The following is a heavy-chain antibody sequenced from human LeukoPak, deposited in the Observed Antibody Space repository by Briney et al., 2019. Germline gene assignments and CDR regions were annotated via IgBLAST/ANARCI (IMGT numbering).Heavy chain of an antibody. CDR1: GGSFSGYY. Sequence: SETLSLTCAVYGGSFSGYYWSWIRQPPGKGLEWIGEINHSGSTNYNPSLKSRVTISVDTSKNQFSLKLSSVTAADTAVYYCARELLWFGEGRLVRARAWYYWGQGTLVTVSS. CDR2: INHSGST. CDR3: ARELLWFGEGRLVRARAWYY. J-gene: IGHJ4*02. D-gene: IGHD3-10*01. V-gene: IGHV4-34*01.